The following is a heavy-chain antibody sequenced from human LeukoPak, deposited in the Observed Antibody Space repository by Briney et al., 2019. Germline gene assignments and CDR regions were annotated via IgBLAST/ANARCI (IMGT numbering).Heavy chain of an antibody. CDR2: TYYRSKWYN. D-gene: IGHD6-19*01. V-gene: IGHV6-1*01. Sequence: SQTLSLTCAISGDSVSSNSAAWNWIRQSPSRGLEWLGRTYYRSKWYNDYAVSVKSRITINPDTSKNQFSLQLNSVTPEDTAVYYCARTPSPGIAVAGPVYYFDYWGQGTLVTVSS. CDR3: ARTPSPGIAVAGPVYYFDY. J-gene: IGHJ4*02. CDR1: GDSVSSNSAA.